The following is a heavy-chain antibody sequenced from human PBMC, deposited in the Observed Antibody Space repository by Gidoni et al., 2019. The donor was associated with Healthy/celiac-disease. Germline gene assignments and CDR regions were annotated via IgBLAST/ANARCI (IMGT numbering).Heavy chain of an antibody. J-gene: IGHJ4*02. CDR3: ARAYCSGGSCYSVLDY. D-gene: IGHD2-15*01. V-gene: IGHV1-18*04. CDR1: GYTLTSYG. CDR2: ISAYNGNT. Sequence: QVQLVQSGAEVKKPGASVKVSCTAYGYTLTSYGISWVRQAPGQGLDWMGCISAYNGNTNYAQKLQGRVTMTTDTSTSTAYMELRSLRSDDTAVYYCARAYCSGGSCYSVLDYWGQGTLVTVSS.